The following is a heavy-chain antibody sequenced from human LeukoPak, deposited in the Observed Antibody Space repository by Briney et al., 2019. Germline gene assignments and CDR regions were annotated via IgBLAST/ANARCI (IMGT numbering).Heavy chain of an antibody. V-gene: IGHV3-23*01. Sequence: GGSLRLSCAASEFDFSSHAMTWVRQAPGKGLEWVSAISGSGDSTYYGDSVKGRFTISRDNSKNTLYLQMNSLRAEDTAVYYCAKTRPLDSSSWSHGDYWGQGTLVTVSS. D-gene: IGHD6-13*01. CDR2: ISGSGDST. J-gene: IGHJ4*02. CDR3: AKTRPLDSSSWSHGDY. CDR1: EFDFSSHA.